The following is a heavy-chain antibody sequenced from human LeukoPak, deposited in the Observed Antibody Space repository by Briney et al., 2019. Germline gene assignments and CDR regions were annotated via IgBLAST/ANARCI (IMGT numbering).Heavy chain of an antibody. CDR1: GFTFSSYW. CDR3: ARDAYYDFWSGYPRYFDY. J-gene: IGHJ4*02. D-gene: IGHD3-3*01. Sequence: GGSLRLSCAASGFTFSSYWMSWVRQAPGKGLEWVANIKQDGSEEYYVDSVKGRFTISTDNAKNSLYLQMNSLRAEDTAVYYCARDAYYDFWSGYPRYFDYWGQGTLVTVSS. CDR2: IKQDGSEE. V-gene: IGHV3-7*01.